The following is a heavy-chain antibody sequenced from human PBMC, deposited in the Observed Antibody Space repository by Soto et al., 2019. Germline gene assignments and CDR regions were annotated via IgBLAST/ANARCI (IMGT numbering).Heavy chain of an antibody. V-gene: IGHV4-59*08. CDR1: GGSISNFY. J-gene: IGHJ4*02. CDR2: VYYTGST. Sequence: SETLSLTCTVSGGSISNFYWSWIRQPPGKGLEWIGNVYYTGSTNYNPSLKSRVTISGDTSKNQFSLRLTSVTAADTAVYYCARHPSYSPLDSWGQETLVTLAS. D-gene: IGHD4-4*01. CDR3: ARHPSYSPLDS.